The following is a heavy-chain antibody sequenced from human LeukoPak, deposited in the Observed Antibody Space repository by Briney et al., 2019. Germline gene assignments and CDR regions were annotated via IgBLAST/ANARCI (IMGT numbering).Heavy chain of an antibody. CDR1: GGSFSGYY. D-gene: IGHD1-26*01. Sequence: SETLSLTCAVYGGSFSGYYWSWIRQPPGKGLEWIGEINHSGSTNYNPSLKSRVTISVDTSKNQFSLKLSSVTAADTAVYYCARLFEWELRAFDIWGQGTMVTVSS. V-gene: IGHV4-34*01. J-gene: IGHJ3*02. CDR3: ARLFEWELRAFDI. CDR2: INHSGST.